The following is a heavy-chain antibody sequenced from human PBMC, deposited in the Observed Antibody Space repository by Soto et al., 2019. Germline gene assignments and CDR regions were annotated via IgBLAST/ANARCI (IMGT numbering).Heavy chain of an antibody. Sequence: PMRVWNSGSGGTCVGYWSSRVRQKTGKDLEWMGRIDPSDSYTSYSPSFQGHVTISADKSISTAYLQWSSLKASDTAMYYSAKHMLTSTWSVDYWRQGSLVPGSS. CDR1: GGTCVGYW. CDR3: AKHMLTSTWSVDY. CDR2: IDPSDSYT. J-gene: IGHJ4*02. D-gene: IGHD3-16*01. V-gene: IGHV5-10-1*01.